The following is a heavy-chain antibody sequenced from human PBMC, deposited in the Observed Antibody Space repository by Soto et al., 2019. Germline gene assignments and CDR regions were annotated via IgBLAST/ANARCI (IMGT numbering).Heavy chain of an antibody. CDR3: AGPGEQHRY. CDR1: GFTVSSNH. CDR2: IYSGGST. V-gene: IGHV3-66*01. D-gene: IGHD3-16*01. J-gene: IGHJ4*02. Sequence: EVQLVESGGGLVQPGGSLRLSCAASGFTVSSNHMSWVRQAPGKGLEWVSLIYSGGSTYYADSVKGRFTFSRDNSKNTLYLQMNSLSVEDTAVYYCAGPGEQHRYWGQGTLVTVSS.